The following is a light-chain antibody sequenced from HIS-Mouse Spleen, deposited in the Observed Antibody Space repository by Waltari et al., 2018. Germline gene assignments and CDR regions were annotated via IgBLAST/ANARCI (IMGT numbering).Light chain of an antibody. V-gene: IGLV2-23*01. J-gene: IGLJ3*02. CDR2: EGS. CDR1: SSDVGSYNL. Sequence: QSALTQPASVSGSPGQSLTISCTGTSSDVGSYNLVPGYQQHPGKAPKLMIYEGSKRPSGVSNRFSGSKSGNTASLTISGLQAEDEADYYCCSYAGSSTWVFGGGTKLTVL. CDR3: CSYAGSSTWV.